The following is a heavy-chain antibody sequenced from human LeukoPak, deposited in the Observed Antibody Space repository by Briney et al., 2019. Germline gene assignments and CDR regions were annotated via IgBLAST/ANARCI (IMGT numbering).Heavy chain of an antibody. V-gene: IGHV4-59*01. D-gene: IGHD2-2*01. CDR2: IYYIGGT. J-gene: IGHJ4*02. CDR1: GDSISSYY. CDR3: ARMSLSYCSSTSCSNLIDY. Sequence: SETLSLTCTVSGDSISSYYWSSVRQPPGKGLERIGYIYYIGGTNYTPSLKSRVTISVDTSKNKFSLKLSSVTAADTAMYYCARMSLSYCSSTSCSNLIDYWGQGTLVTVSS.